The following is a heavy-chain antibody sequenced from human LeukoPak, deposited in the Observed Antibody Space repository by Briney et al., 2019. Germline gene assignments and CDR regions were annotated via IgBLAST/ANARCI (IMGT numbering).Heavy chain of an antibody. CDR1: GFPFSSRW. V-gene: IGHV3-7*04. D-gene: IGHD2-15*01. Sequence: GGSLRLSCAASGFPFSSRWMSWVRQAPGKGLEWVANIKADGSEKYYVDSVKGRFTVSRDNAKNSLYLKMNSLRAEDTGLYYCARYCGGGSCFDYWGRGTVVSVSS. CDR2: IKADGSEK. CDR3: ARYCGGGSCFDY. J-gene: IGHJ4*02.